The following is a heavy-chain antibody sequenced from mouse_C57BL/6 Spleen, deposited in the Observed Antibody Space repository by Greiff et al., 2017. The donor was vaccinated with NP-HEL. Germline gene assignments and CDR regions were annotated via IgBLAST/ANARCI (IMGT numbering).Heavy chain of an antibody. D-gene: IGHD1-1*01. CDR1: GYTFTSYW. J-gene: IGHJ2*01. Sequence: VQLQQPGAELVRPGTSVKLSCKASGYTFTSYWMHWVKQRPGQGLEWIGVIDPSDSYTNYNQKFKGKATLTVDTSSSTAYMQLSSLTSEDSAVYYCARGLITTVVGFDYWGQGTTLTVSS. CDR2: IDPSDSYT. V-gene: IGHV1-59*01. CDR3: ARGLITTVVGFDY.